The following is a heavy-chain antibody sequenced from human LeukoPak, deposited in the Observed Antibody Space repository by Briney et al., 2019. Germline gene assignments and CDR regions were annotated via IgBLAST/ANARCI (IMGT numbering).Heavy chain of an antibody. J-gene: IGHJ6*03. D-gene: IGHD2-2*02. V-gene: IGHV3-11*01. CDR3: ARDWRRYCSSTSCYNGYYYYYMDV. CDR2: ISSSGSTI. CDR1: GFTFSDYY. Sequence: GGSLRLSCAASGFTFSDYYMSWIRQAPGKGLEWVSYISSSGSTIYYADSVKGRFTISRDNAKNSLYLQMNSLRAEDTAVYYCARDWRRYCSSTSCYNGYYYYYMDVWGKGTTVTVSS.